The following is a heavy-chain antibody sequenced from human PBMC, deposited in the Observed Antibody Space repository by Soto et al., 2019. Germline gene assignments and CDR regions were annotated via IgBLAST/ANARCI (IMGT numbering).Heavy chain of an antibody. J-gene: IGHJ6*03. CDR1: GFTFSDYY. D-gene: IGHD6-13*01. Sequence: GGSLRLSCAASGFTFSDYYMSWIRQAPGKGLEWVSYISSSGSTIYYADSVKGRFTISRDNAKNSLYLQMNSLRAEDTAVYYCARDRIAAEYYYYYYMDVWGKGTTVTVSS. CDR3: ARDRIAAEYYYYYYMDV. V-gene: IGHV3-11*01. CDR2: ISSSGSTI.